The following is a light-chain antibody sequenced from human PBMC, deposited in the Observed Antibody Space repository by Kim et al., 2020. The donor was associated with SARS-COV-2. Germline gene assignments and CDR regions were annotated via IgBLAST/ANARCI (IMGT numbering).Light chain of an antibody. Sequence: VLTQSPATLSVSPGERATLSCRASQSLTENLAWYQQKPGQAPRLLIYRTSVRATAISARFSGSGSGTDFTLTVSSLQSEDFGVYYCQQSDKWPPTFGRGPSWRS. CDR3: QQSDKWPPT. J-gene: IGKJ2*01. CDR1: QSLTEN. V-gene: IGKV3-15*01. CDR2: RTS.